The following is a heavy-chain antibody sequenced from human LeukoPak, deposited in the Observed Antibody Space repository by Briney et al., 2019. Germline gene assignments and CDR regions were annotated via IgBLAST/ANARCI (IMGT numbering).Heavy chain of an antibody. CDR2: IYYSGST. J-gene: IGHJ4*02. CDR1: GGSISSSSYY. V-gene: IGHV4-39*07. Sequence: PSETLSLTCTVSGGSISSSSYYWGWIRQPPGKGLEWIGSIYYSGSTYYNPSLKSRVTISVDTSKNQFSLKLSSVTAADTAVYYCARRSGAGVRGVRPDYWGQGTLVTVSS. CDR3: ARRSGAGVRGVRPDY. D-gene: IGHD3-10*01.